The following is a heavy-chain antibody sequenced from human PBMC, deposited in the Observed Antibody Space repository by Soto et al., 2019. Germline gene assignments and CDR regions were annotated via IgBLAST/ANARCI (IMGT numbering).Heavy chain of an antibody. CDR3: AKEVSLGSTVDLGY. D-gene: IGHD7-27*01. J-gene: IGHJ4*02. Sequence: VGSLRLSCAASGFTFSIFAMSWVRQSPGKGLEWVSTISGSGGSTYYADAVKGRFTISRDNSMGTLYLQMKSLRVEDTAIYYCAKEVSLGSTVDLGYWGQGALVTVSS. CDR2: ISGSGGST. CDR1: GFTFSIFA. V-gene: IGHV3-23*01.